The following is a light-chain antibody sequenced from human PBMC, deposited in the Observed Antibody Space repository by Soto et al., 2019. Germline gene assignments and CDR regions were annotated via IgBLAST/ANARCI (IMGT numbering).Light chain of an antibody. J-gene: IGKJ1*01. CDR3: QQYTTSSWT. Sequence: EVVLTQSPGTLSLSPGERATRSCRASQSVGSSYLAWYQQKPGQAPRVLIYGTSSRATGIPDRFSGSGSGTDFTLTISRLEPEDFAVYYCQQYTTSSWTFGQGTKVDSK. V-gene: IGKV3-20*01. CDR2: GTS. CDR1: QSVGSSY.